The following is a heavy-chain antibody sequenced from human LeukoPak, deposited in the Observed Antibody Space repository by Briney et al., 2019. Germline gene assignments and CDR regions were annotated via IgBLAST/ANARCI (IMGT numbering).Heavy chain of an antibody. J-gene: IGHJ5*02. Sequence: ASVKVSCKASGGTFSSYAISWVRQAPGQGLEWMGGIIPIFGTANYAQKFQGRVTITADESTSTAYMELSSLRSEDTAVYYCARDCTNGVCPNWFDPWGQGTLVTVSS. V-gene: IGHV1-69*13. CDR3: ARDCTNGVCPNWFDP. CDR2: IIPIFGTA. D-gene: IGHD2-8*01. CDR1: GGTFSSYA.